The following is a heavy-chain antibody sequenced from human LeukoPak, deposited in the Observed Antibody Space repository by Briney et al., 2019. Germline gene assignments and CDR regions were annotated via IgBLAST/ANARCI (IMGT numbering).Heavy chain of an antibody. CDR3: VTEGYIYGYHSLDT. J-gene: IGHJ3*02. D-gene: IGHD5-18*01. Sequence: GGSLRLSCAASGFTFSSYVMHWVRQAPGKGLEWVGRIKSKTNGGTTDSAAPVKGRFTISRDDSKNTLYLQMISLKIEDTAVYYCVTEGYIYGYHSLDTWGRGTMVTVSS. V-gene: IGHV3-15*01. CDR2: IKSKTNGGTT. CDR1: GFTFSSYV.